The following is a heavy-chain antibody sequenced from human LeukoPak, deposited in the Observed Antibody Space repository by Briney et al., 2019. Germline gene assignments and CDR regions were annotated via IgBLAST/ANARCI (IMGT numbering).Heavy chain of an antibody. CDR1: GGSISSGGYY. V-gene: IGHV4-31*03. CDR3: ARGASAIPWFDP. J-gene: IGHJ5*02. CDR2: IYYSGST. Sequence: SETLSLTCTVSGGSISSGGYYWSWIRQHPGKGLEWIGYIYYSGSTYYNPSLKSRVTISVDTSKNQFSLKLSSVTAADTAVYYCARGASAIPWFDPWGQGTLVTVSS.